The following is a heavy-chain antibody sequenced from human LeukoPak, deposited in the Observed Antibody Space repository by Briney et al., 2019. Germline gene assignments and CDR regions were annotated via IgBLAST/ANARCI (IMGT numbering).Heavy chain of an antibody. CDR3: ARDHGSGINYYYGMDV. V-gene: IGHV3-23*01. D-gene: IGHD3-10*01. CDR1: GFTFSSYA. Sequence: GGSLRLSCAASGFTFSSYAMSWVRQAPGKGLEWVSAISGSGGSTYYADSVKGRFTISRDNSKNTLYLQMNSLRAEDTAVYYCARDHGSGINYYYGMDVWGQGTTVTVSS. CDR2: ISGSGGST. J-gene: IGHJ6*02.